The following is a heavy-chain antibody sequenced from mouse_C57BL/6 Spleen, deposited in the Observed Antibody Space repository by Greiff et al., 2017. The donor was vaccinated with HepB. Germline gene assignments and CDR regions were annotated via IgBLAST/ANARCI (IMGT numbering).Heavy chain of an antibody. D-gene: IGHD2-3*01. CDR2: INPGSGGT. J-gene: IGHJ3*01. Sequence: QVHVKQSGAELVRPGTSVKVSCKASGYAFTNYLIEWVKQRPGQGLEWIGVINPGSGGTNYNEKFKGKATLTADKSSSTAYMQLSSLTSEDSAVYFCARAWLLRGFAYWGQGTLVTVSA. V-gene: IGHV1-54*01. CDR3: ARAWLLRGFAY. CDR1: GYAFTNYL.